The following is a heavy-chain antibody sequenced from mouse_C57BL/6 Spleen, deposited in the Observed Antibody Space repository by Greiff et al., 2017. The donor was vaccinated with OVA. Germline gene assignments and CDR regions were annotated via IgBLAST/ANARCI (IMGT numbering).Heavy chain of an antibody. V-gene: IGHV1-22*01. J-gene: IGHJ3*01. CDR2: INPNNGGT. CDR3: ARGYCSSWFAY. Sequence: EVQLQQSGPELVKPGASVTMSCKASGYTFTDYNMHWVKQSHGKSLEWIGYINPNNGGTSYNQKFKGKATLTVNKSSSTAYMELRILTSEDSAVYYCARGYCSSWFAYWGQGTLVTVSA. CDR1: GYTFTDYN. D-gene: IGHD2-12*01.